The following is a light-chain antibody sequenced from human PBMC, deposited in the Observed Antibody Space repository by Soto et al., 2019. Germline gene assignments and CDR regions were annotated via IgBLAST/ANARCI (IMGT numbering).Light chain of an antibody. J-gene: IGKJ2*01. CDR2: GAW. CDR1: QSVGSN. V-gene: IGKV3-15*01. Sequence: EIVMTQSPATLSVSPGERATLSCRASQSVGSNLAWYQQKPGQAPRLLIFGAWNRATDIPARFSGSGSGTEFTLTISSLQSEDYAVYYYQQYNDWRTFGQGTKLEIK. CDR3: QQYNDWRT.